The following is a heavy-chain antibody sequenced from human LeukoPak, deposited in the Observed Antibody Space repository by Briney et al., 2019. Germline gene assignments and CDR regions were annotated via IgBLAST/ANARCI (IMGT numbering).Heavy chain of an antibody. CDR2: INPSGGST. Sequence: ASVKVSCKASGYTFTSYYMHWVRQAPGQGLEWMGIINPSGGSTSYAQKFQGRVTMTRGTSTSTVYMELSSLRSEDTAVYYCARAQAQAYGSGSYYIPVISGSDYWGQGTLVTVSS. CDR1: GYTFTSYY. J-gene: IGHJ4*02. V-gene: IGHV1-46*01. D-gene: IGHD3-10*01. CDR3: ARAQAQAYGSGSYYIPVISGSDY.